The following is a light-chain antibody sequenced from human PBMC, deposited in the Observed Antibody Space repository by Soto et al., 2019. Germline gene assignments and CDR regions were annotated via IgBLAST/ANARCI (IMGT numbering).Light chain of an antibody. Sequence: DTQMTQSPSTLSASLGDRVTITCRASHAISRYVAWHQQKPGQAPMLLIYAASMRGGGIPARFSGSGSGTDFTLTSSRLHPEFSADYYYQQCSNSPVTFGQGTRLEI. J-gene: IGKJ5*01. CDR1: HAISRY. CDR2: AAS. CDR3: QQCSNSPVT. V-gene: IGKV1-9*01.